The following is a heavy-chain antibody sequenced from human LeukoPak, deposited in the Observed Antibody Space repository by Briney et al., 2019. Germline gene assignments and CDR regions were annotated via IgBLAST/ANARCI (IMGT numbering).Heavy chain of an antibody. J-gene: IGHJ4*02. Sequence: GGSLRLSCAASGFTFSDYYMSWIRQAPGKGLEWVSYISSSGSTIYYADSVKGRFTISRDNAKNSLYLQMNSLRAEGTAVYYCARGPLYYDFWSGYFDYWGQGTLVTVSS. CDR2: ISSSGSTI. CDR1: GFTFSDYY. V-gene: IGHV3-11*04. CDR3: ARGPLYYDFWSGYFDY. D-gene: IGHD3-3*01.